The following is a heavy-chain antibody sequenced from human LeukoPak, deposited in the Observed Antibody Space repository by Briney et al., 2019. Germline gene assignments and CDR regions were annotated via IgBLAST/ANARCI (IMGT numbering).Heavy chain of an antibody. CDR1: GFTFSSYE. CDR2: ISSSGSTI. V-gene: IGHV3-48*03. Sequence: GGSLRLSCAASGFTFSSYEMNWVRQAPGKGLEWVSYISSSGSTIYYADSVKGRLTISRDNAKNSLYLQMNSLRAEDTAVYYCARDPPYYYGSGSYSAGFDPWGQGTLVTVSS. J-gene: IGHJ5*02. CDR3: ARDPPYYYGSGSYSAGFDP. D-gene: IGHD3-10*01.